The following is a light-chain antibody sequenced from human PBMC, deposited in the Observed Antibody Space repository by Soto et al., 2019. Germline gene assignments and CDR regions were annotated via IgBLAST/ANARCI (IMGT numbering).Light chain of an antibody. CDR3: QQYGGSPGT. V-gene: IGKV3-20*01. CDR2: GAS. CDR1: QSVNRNY. Sequence: EIVLTQSPGTLSLSPGERATLSCRARQSVNRNYLAWYQQKPGQAPRLLISGASTRATGIPDRFSGSGSGTDFTLTISRLEPEDFAVYYCQQYGGSPGTFGQGTKMEIK. J-gene: IGKJ1*01.